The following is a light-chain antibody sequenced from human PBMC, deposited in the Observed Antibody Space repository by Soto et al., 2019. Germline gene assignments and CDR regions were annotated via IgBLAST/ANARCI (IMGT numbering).Light chain of an antibody. V-gene: IGKV3-20*01. CDR1: QSVSSN. CDR3: QQYGSSGT. Sequence: EIVLTQSPGTLSLSPGERATLYCRASQSVSSNLAWYQQKPGQAPRLLIYGASTRATDIPARFSGSGSGTDFTLTISRLEPEDFAVYYCQQYGSSGTFGQGTKVDIK. CDR2: GAS. J-gene: IGKJ1*01.